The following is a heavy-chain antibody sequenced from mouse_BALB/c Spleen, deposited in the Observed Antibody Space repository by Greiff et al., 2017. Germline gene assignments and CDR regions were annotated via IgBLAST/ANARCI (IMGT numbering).Heavy chain of an antibody. CDR3: ASAYYGTYYFDY. CDR1: GFSLTSYG. CDR2: IWSGGST. D-gene: IGHD2-10*01. V-gene: IGHV2-2*02. J-gene: IGHJ2*01. Sequence: QVQLKQSGPGLVQPSQSLSITCTVSGFSLTSYGVHWVRQSPGKGLEWLGVIWSGGSTDYNAAFISRLSISKDNSKSQVFFKMNSLQANDTAIYYCASAYYGTYYFDYWGQGTTLTVSS.